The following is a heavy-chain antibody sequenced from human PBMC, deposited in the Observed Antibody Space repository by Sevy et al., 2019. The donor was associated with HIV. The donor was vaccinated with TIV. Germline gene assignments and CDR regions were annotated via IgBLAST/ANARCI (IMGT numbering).Heavy chain of an antibody. D-gene: IGHD2-21*02. V-gene: IGHV1-2*02. CDR2: INPKSGGT. J-gene: IGHJ4*02. CDR3: TRSAAEAKNFYCGGDCYSDY. Sequence: ASVKVSCKASGYTFTGYYLHWVRQAPGQGLEWMGWINPKSGGTNYAPMFQGRVTMTRDTSISTASIELSRLRSDDTAVYYCTRSAAEAKNFYCGGDCYSDYWGQGTLVTVSS. CDR1: GYTFTGYY.